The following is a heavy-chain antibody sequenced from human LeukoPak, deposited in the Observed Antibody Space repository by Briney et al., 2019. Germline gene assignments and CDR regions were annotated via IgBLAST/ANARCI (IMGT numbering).Heavy chain of an antibody. D-gene: IGHD1-1*01. CDR3: ARQMSSRATTNWIYYYAMDV. CDR2: ISSSSSYI. Sequence: PGGSLRLSCAASGFTFSSYSMNWVRQAPGKGLEWVSSISSSSSYIYYADSVKGRFTISRDNAKNSLYLQMDSLRAEDTAVYYCARQMSSRATTNWIYYYAMDVWGQGTTVTVSS. CDR1: GFTFSSYS. V-gene: IGHV3-21*04. J-gene: IGHJ6*02.